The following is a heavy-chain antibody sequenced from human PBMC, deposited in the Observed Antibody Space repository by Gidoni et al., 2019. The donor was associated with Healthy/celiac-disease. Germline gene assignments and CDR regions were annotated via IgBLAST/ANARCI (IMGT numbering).Heavy chain of an antibody. CDR1: GGSLSSYY. J-gene: IGHJ2*01. D-gene: IGHD6-13*01. V-gene: IGHV4-4*07. CDR2: IYTSGST. CDR3: ARDGYSSSWYPFDL. Sequence: QLQLQESGPGLVKPSEPLSLTCTVSGGSLSSYYWSWIRQPAGKGLEWIGRIYTSGSTNYNPSLKSRVTMSVDTSKNQFSLKLSSVTAADTAVYYCARDGYSSSWYPFDLWGRGTLVTVSS.